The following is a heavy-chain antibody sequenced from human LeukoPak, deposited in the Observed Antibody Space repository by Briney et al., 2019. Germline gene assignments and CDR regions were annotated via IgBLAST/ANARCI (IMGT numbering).Heavy chain of an antibody. Sequence: SETLSLTCTVSGGSISSGGYYWSWIRQHPGKDLEWIGYIYYSGSTYYNPSLKSRVTISVDTSKNQFSLKLSSVTAADTAVYYCARDRPLYCSSTSCYGGYGMDVWGQGTTVTVSS. CDR1: GGSISSGGYY. CDR2: IYYSGST. J-gene: IGHJ6*02. CDR3: ARDRPLYCSSTSCYGGYGMDV. V-gene: IGHV4-31*03. D-gene: IGHD2-2*01.